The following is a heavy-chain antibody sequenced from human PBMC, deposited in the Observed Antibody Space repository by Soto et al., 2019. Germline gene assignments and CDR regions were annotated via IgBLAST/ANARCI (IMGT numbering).Heavy chain of an antibody. D-gene: IGHD2-15*01. CDR1: GGSISNSSYY. CDR3: ARHLTYCSAGSCYSDFPYYGMDV. CDR2: IFYSGST. J-gene: IGHJ6*02. Sequence: SETLSLTCTVSGGSISNSSYYWSWIRQPPGKGLEWIGSIFYSGSTYYNPSLKSRVTISVDTSKNQFSLKLSSVTAADTAVYYCARHLTYCSAGSCYSDFPYYGMDVWGQGTTVTVSS. V-gene: IGHV4-39*01.